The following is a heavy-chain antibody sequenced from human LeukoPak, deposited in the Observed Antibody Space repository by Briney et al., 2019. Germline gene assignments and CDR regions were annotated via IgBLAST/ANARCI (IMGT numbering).Heavy chain of an antibody. V-gene: IGHV3-66*01. D-gene: IGHD3-22*01. CDR2: VYPGGST. CDR1: AFTVSSNY. CDR3: ATCSSGFSHYY. Sequence: GGSLRLSCAASAFTVSSNYMSWVRQAPGKGLEWVSVVYPGGSTYYADSVKGRFTISRDNSKNTLHLQMNSLRAEDTAVHYCATCSSGFSHYYWGQGTLVTVSS. J-gene: IGHJ4*02.